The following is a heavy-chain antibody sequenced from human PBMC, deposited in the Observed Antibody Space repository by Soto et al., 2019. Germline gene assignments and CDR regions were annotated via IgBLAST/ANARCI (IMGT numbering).Heavy chain of an antibody. CDR2: INPKFGDT. J-gene: IGHJ6*02. D-gene: IGHD3-10*01. V-gene: IGHV1-2*02. CDR3: ARNMDYYYGPGSGNGHGV. CDR1: GYTFTAYY. Sequence: QVQLVQSGAEVKEPGDSVRVSCEASGYTFTAYYIHWVRQVPGQGLEWMGWINPKFGDTTYAQDFQGRVTMTRDMSIRPVYLELSRLTSDDTAIYYCARNMDYYYGPGSGNGHGVWGQGTTVTVFS.